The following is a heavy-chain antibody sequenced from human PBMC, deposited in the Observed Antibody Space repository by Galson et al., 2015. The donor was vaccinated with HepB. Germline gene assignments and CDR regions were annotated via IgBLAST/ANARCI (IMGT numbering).Heavy chain of an antibody. CDR2: ISGSGGST. J-gene: IGHJ4*02. CDR1: GFTFSSYA. D-gene: IGHD1-26*01. CDR3: AKDQDGWELRGNDY. Sequence: SLRLSCAASGFTFSSYAMSWVRQTPGKRLEWVSAISGSGGSTYYADSVKGRFTISRDNSKNTLYLQMNSLRAEDTAVYYCAKDQDGWELRGNDYWGQGTLVTVSS. V-gene: IGHV3-23*01.